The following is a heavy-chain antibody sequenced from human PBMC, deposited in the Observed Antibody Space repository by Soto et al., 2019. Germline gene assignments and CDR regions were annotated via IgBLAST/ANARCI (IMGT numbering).Heavy chain of an antibody. CDR2: ISPGGDII. V-gene: IGHV3-11*01. CDR3: TRDPRLLDY. J-gene: IGHJ4*02. Sequence: GGSLRLSCAASGFTFSDYYMTWIRQAPGKGLDLLSYISPGGDIISYADSVKGRFTVSRDNGKKSLHLQMNGLRDEDTAMYYCTRDPRLLDYWGQGTLVTVSS. CDR1: GFTFSDYY. D-gene: IGHD6-25*01.